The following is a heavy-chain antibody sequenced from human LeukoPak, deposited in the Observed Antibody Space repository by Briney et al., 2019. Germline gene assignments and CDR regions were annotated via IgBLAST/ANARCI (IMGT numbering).Heavy chain of an antibody. CDR3: AKDRAKAVAGVDAFGI. J-gene: IGHJ3*02. V-gene: IGHV3-23*01. Sequence: GGSLRLSCAASGFTFSGYAMSWVRQAPGKGLEWVSAISGSGGSTYYADSVKGRFTISRDNSKNTLYLQMNSLRAEDTAVYYSAKDRAKAVAGVDAFGIWGQGTMVTVSS. CDR2: ISGSGGST. D-gene: IGHD6-19*01. CDR1: GFTFSGYA.